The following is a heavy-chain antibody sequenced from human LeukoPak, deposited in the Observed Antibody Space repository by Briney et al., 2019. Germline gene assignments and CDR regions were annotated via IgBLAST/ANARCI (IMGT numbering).Heavy chain of an antibody. CDR3: ARDIKRIVGALDY. CDR2: ISSSSSTI. D-gene: IGHD1-26*01. Sequence: GGSLRLSCAASGFTFSSYSMNWVRQAPGKGLEWVSYISSSSSTIYYADSVKGRFTISRDNAKNSLYLQMNSLRAEDSAVYYCARDIKRIVGALDYWGQGTLVTVSS. J-gene: IGHJ4*02. V-gene: IGHV3-48*04. CDR1: GFTFSSYS.